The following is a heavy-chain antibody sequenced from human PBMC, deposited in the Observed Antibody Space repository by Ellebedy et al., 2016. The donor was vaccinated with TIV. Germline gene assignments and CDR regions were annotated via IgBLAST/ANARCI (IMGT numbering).Heavy chain of an antibody. D-gene: IGHD3-3*01. CDR3: ARGSFWSGFPPHGRSFDL. Sequence: SETLSLXCTVSGGSITSHYWSWIRQPPGKGLEWIGYIHHRGSTNDNPSLKSRVTISVDRSKTQFSLKVRSVTAADTAVYYCARGSFWSGFPPHGRSFDLWGQGTMVTVSS. CDR2: IHHRGST. CDR1: GGSITSHY. V-gene: IGHV4-59*11. J-gene: IGHJ3*01.